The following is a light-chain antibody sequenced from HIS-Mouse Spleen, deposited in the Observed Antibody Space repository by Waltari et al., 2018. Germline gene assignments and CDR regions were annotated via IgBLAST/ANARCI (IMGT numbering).Light chain of an antibody. CDR3: QVWDSSSDHPYV. J-gene: IGLJ1*01. V-gene: IGLV3-21*03. CDR1: HIGSKS. Sequence: SYVLTQPPSVSVAPGKTARITCGGNHIGSKSVHWYQQKPGQAPVLVVYADSDRPSGIPERFSGSNSGNTATLTISRVEAGDEADYYCQVWDSSSDHPYVFGTGTKVTVL. CDR2: ADS.